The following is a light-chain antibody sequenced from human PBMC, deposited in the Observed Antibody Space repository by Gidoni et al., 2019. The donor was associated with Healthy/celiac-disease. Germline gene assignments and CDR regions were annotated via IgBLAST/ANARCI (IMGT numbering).Light chain of an antibody. CDR1: QWVSSY. CDR2: DAS. Sequence: EFVWTHSPATLSFSPGERASLSCRASQWVSSYLAWYQQKPGQAPRLLIYDASNRATGIPARFIGSRSGTDFTLTISSLEPEDFAVYYCQQRSNWHSFTFGPGTKVDIK. CDR3: QQRSNWHSFT. V-gene: IGKV3-11*01. J-gene: IGKJ3*01.